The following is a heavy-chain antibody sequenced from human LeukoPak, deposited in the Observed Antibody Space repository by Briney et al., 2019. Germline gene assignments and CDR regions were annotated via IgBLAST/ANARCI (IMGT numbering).Heavy chain of an antibody. V-gene: IGHV1-18*01. J-gene: IGHJ6*03. Sequence: GASVKVSCKASGYTFTSYGISWVRQAPGQGVEWMGWISAYNGNTNYAQKLQGRVTMTTDTSTSTAYMELRSLRSDDTAVYYCARDRPDYAYYYYYYYMDVWGKGTTVTVSS. D-gene: IGHD4-17*01. CDR3: ARDRPDYAYYYYYYYMDV. CDR1: GYTFTSYG. CDR2: ISAYNGNT.